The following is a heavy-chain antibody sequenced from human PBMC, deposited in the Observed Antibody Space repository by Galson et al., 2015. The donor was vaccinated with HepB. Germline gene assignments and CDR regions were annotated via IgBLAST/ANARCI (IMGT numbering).Heavy chain of an antibody. CDR1: GYSFTSYW. D-gene: IGHD6-19*01. V-gene: IGHV5-51*01. CDR3: ARQRDRIAVGRLVWNY. CDR2: IYPGDSDT. Sequence: QSGAEVKKPGESLKISCKGSGYSFTSYWIGWVRQMPGKGLEWMGIIYPGDSDTRYSPSFQGQVTISADKSISTAYLQWSSLKASDTAMYYCARQRDRIAVGRLVWNYWGQGTLVTVSS. J-gene: IGHJ4*02.